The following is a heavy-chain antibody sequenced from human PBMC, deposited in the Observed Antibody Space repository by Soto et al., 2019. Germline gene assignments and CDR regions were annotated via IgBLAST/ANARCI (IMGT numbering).Heavy chain of an antibody. D-gene: IGHD3-9*01. Sequence: QVQLQQWGAGLLKPSETLSLTCAVYGGSFSGYYWSWIRQPPGKGLEWIGEINHRGSTNNNPSLKSRVTISVDTSKNQSSLKLSSVTAPDTAVYYCARCYDIFYYWGQGTLVTVSS. J-gene: IGHJ4*02. V-gene: IGHV4-34*01. CDR3: ARCYDIFYY. CDR2: INHRGST. CDR1: GGSFSGYY.